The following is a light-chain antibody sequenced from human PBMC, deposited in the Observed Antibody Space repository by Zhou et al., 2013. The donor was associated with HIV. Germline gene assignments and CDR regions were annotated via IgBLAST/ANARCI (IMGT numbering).Light chain of an antibody. CDR3: QNHNSAPLT. V-gene: IGKV1-27*01. CDR1: QAIRNS. CDR2: AAS. Sequence: DIQMTQSPSSLSASVGDRVTITCRASQAIRNSLAWYQQKPGKVPKLLIYAASTLQSGVPSRFSGSVSGTDFTLTISSLQPEDVASYYCQNHNSAPLTFGGGTRV. J-gene: IGKJ4*01.